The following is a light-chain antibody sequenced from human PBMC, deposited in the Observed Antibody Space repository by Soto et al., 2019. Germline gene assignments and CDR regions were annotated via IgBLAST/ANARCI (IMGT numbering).Light chain of an antibody. J-gene: IGKJ2*01. CDR1: QSVSSY. Sequence: EIVLTQSPATLSLSPGERATLSCRASQSVSSYLAWYQQKPGQAPRLLIYDASNRATGIPARFSGSGSGTDFTLTISSLEPEDCADYYCQQRSNWRYTFGQGTKRESK. CDR3: QQRSNWRYT. CDR2: DAS. V-gene: IGKV3-11*01.